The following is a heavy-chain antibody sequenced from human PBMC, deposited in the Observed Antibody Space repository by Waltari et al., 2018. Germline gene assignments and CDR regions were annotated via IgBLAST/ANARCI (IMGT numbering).Heavy chain of an antibody. D-gene: IGHD1-1*01. CDR1: GFTLITSW. Sequence: ELQLVESVGALVQPGRSLGLSCATSGFTLITSWLHWVRQGQGTGLVWVSCINGDGSRMTYADSVKGRFILSRDNAKSTVYLQMSSLRAEDTALYYCVRVDNNGLEPFDYWGQGTLVTVSS. J-gene: IGHJ4*02. CDR2: INGDGSRM. V-gene: IGHV3-74*01. CDR3: VRVDNNGLEPFDY.